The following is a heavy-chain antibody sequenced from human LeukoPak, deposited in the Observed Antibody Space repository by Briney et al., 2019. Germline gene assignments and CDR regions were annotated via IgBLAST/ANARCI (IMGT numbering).Heavy chain of an antibody. CDR2: IYYSGST. CDR1: GGSISSYY. CDR3: AREYSYGYYDY. V-gene: IGHV4-59*01. Sequence: SETLSLTCTVSGGSISSYYWSWIRQPPGKGLEWIGYIYYSGSTNYNPSLKSRVTISVDTSKSQFSLKLSSVTAADTAVYYCAREYSYGYYDYWGQGTLVTVSS. J-gene: IGHJ4*02. D-gene: IGHD5-18*01.